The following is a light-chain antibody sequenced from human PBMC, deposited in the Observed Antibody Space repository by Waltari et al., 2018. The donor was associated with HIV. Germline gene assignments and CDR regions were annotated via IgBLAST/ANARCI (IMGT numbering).Light chain of an antibody. V-gene: IGKV3-15*01. Sequence: VMTQYPATLSVSLGGRATLSCRASQPIFGDLAWFHQKPGQPPRRLIYGASTRAPGVPDRFSGSGSGTEFTLTISRLQSDDFGVYYCQQYKHWPLTFGQGTRVEIK. CDR2: GAS. J-gene: IGKJ1*01. CDR1: QPIFGD. CDR3: QQYKHWPLT.